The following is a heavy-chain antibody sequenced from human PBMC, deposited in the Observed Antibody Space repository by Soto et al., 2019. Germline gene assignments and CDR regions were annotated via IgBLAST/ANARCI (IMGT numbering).Heavy chain of an antibody. CDR3: ARGGDTDMYFEY. CDR2: IWYDGSNK. CDR1: GFTFSSYG. D-gene: IGHD5-18*01. J-gene: IGHJ4*02. Sequence: GGSLRLSCAASGFTFSSYGMHWVRQAPDKGLEWVAVIWYDGSNKYYADSVKGRFTISRDNSKNTLYLQMNSLRAEDTAVYYCARGGDTDMYFEYWGQGARVTVSS. V-gene: IGHV3-33*01.